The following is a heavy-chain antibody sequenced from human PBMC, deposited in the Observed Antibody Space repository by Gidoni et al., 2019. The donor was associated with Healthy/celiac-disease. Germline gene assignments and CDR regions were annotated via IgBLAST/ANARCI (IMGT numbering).Heavy chain of an antibody. CDR2: IDWDDDK. J-gene: IGHJ6*02. V-gene: IGHV2-70*01. CDR1: GFSPSTSGLC. CDR3: ARAVRDYYGSGTYGMDV. Sequence: QVTLRESGPALVKPTQTLTLTCTFSGFSPSTSGLCVSWIRQPPGKALEWLALIDWDDDKYYSTSLKTRLTISKDTSKDQVVLTMTNMDPVDTATYYCARAVRDYYGSGTYGMDVWGQGTTVTVSS. D-gene: IGHD3-10*01.